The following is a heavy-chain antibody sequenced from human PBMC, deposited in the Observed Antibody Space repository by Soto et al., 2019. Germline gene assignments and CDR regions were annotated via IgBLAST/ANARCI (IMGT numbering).Heavy chain of an antibody. CDR1: GYTFTGYH. Sequence: GVAAKVTCNASGYTFTGYHMHWVRHAPGQGLELMGWINPNSGGTNYAKKFQGWVTMTRDTSISTAYMELSRLRSDDTAVYYCASSSSSSHYYYGMDVWGQGTTVTVSS. V-gene: IGHV1-2*04. CDR2: INPNSGGT. CDR3: ASSSSSSHYYYGMDV. J-gene: IGHJ6*02. D-gene: IGHD6-6*01.